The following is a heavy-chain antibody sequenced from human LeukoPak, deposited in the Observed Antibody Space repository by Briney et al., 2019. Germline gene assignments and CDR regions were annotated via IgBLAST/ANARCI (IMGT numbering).Heavy chain of an antibody. CDR1: GFTFSDYY. D-gene: IGHD3-22*01. CDR3: ARISTGYYYFDY. J-gene: IGHJ4*02. Sequence: GSLRLSCAASGFTFSDYYMSWIRQAPGKGLEWVSYISSSSYTNYADSVKGRFTISRDNAKNSLSLQMNSLRAEDTAVYYCARISTGYYYFDYWGQGTLVTVSS. CDR2: ISSSSYT. V-gene: IGHV3-11*06.